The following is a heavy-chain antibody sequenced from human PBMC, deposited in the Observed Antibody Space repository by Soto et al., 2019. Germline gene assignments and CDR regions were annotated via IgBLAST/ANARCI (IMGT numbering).Heavy chain of an antibody. V-gene: IGHV3-23*01. J-gene: IGHJ6*02. CDR1: GFTFSSYA. CDR3: AKYGRWLVHFYYYGMDV. CDR2: ISGSGGST. Sequence: EVQLLESGGGLVQPGGSLRLSCAASGFTFSSYAMSWVRQAPGKGLEWVSAISGSGGSTYYADSVKGRFTISGDNSKNTLYLQMNSLRAEDTAVYYCAKYGRWLVHFYYYGMDVWGQGTTVTVSS. D-gene: IGHD6-19*01.